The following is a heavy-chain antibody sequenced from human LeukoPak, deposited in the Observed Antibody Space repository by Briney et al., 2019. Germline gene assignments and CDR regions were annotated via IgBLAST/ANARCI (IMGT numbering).Heavy chain of an antibody. CDR2: ISGSGGST. V-gene: IGHV3-23*01. J-gene: IGHJ4*02. D-gene: IGHD6-19*01. CDR1: GFTFSNAW. Sequence: GGSLILSCAASGFTFSNAWMNWVRQAPGKGLEWVSAISGSGGSTYYAASVKGRFTISRDNSKNTLYLQMNSLRAEDTAVYYCARAPPAVAGNYWGQGTLVTVSS. CDR3: ARAPPAVAGNY.